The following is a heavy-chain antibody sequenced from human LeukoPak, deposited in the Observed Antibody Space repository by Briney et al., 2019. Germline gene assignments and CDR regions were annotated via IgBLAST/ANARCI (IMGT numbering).Heavy chain of an antibody. V-gene: IGHV3-23*01. D-gene: IGHD4-17*01. CDR2: ISGSGDST. Sequence: GGSLRLSCAASGFTFSTYAMSWVRQAPGKGLEWVSAISGSGDSTYHADSVKGRFAISRDNSKNTLYLQMDSLRPEDTAVYYCAKDNGDHVFDYWGQGTLVTVSS. CDR1: GFTFSTYA. J-gene: IGHJ4*02. CDR3: AKDNGDHVFDY.